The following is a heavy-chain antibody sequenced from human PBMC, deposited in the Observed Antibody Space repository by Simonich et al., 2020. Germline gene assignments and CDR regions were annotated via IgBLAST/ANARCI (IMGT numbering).Heavy chain of an antibody. D-gene: IGHD1-26*01. CDR3: ARDLRGSYYYYYYMDV. CDR1: GYTFTGYY. V-gene: IGHV1-2*02. J-gene: IGHJ6*03. CDR2: IDPNSGGT. Sequence: QVQLVQSGAEVKKPGASVKVSCKASGYTFTGYYMHWVRQAPGQGLEWRGWIDPNSGGTNYEQKFQGRVTMTRDTSISTAYMELSRLRSDDTAVDYCARDLRGSYYYYYYMDVWGKGTTVTVSS.